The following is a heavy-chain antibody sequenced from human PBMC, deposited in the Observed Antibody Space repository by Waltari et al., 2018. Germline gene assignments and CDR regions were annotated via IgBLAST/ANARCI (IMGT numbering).Heavy chain of an antibody. CDR1: GYHLPELS. CDR2: FVPEDGET. CDR3: ATGMVVVIAPAAFDI. J-gene: IGHJ3*02. Sequence: QVQLVQSGAEVKKPGASVKVSCKVSGYHLPELSMHWVRQAPGKGLEWMGVFVPEDGETIYAQKFQGRVTMTEDTSTDTAYMELSSLRSEDTAVYYCATGMVVVIAPAAFDIWGQGTMVTVSS. D-gene: IGHD2-21*01. V-gene: IGHV1-24*01.